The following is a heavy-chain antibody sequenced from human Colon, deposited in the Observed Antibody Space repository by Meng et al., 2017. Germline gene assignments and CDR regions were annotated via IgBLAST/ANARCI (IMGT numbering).Heavy chain of an antibody. CDR3: ATKGVSEVTAINT. Sequence: QVQLQQSGPGLVQPSGTLSLTCAVSGDSVSSGAWWSWVRQPPGKGLEWIGEVSHGGTTRHNPSLKSRVTLSLDSSENQFSLMLSSVTAADTAVYYCATKGVSEVTAINTWGQGTLVTVSS. D-gene: IGHD2-21*02. V-gene: IGHV4-4*02. CDR1: GDSVSSGAW. CDR2: VSHGGTT. J-gene: IGHJ5*02.